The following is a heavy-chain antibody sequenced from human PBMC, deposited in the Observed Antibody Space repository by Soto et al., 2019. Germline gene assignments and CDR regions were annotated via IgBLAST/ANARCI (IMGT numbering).Heavy chain of an antibody. CDR2: IYYSGST. CDR3: ARELRFLEWFPGSYFDY. V-gene: IGHV4-61*01. D-gene: IGHD3-3*01. J-gene: IGHJ4*02. CDR1: GGSVSSGSYY. Sequence: SETLSLTCTVSGGSVSSGSYYWSWIRQPPGKGLEWIGYIYYSGSTNYNPSLKSRVTISVDTSKNQFSLKLSSVTVADTAVYYCARELRFLEWFPGSYFDYWGQGTLVTVSS.